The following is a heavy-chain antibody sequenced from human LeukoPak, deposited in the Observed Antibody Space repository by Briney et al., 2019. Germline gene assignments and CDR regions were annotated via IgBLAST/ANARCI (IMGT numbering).Heavy chain of an antibody. CDR1: GGSVNSSRYY. Sequence: PSETLSLTCTFSGGSVNSSRYYWGWIRQPPGKGLEGFGSIYYSGSTYYNPSLKSRVPLSVDTSKNQFSLKLSSVAAADTAMYYCARLHFGSGNYWGQGTLVTVSS. V-gene: IGHV4-39*01. CDR2: IYYSGST. J-gene: IGHJ4*02. CDR3: ARLHFGSGNY. D-gene: IGHD2-15*01.